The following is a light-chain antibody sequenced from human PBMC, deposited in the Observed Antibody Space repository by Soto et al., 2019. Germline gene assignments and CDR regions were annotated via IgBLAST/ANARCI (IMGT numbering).Light chain of an antibody. CDR1: QDINTY. Sequence: DILMTQSPSSLSASGGDRVSITCRASQDINTYLNWYQQIPGKAPRLLIFGAVSLQSGVPTRFTGGGSGTDFTLPITSLQPEDVATYYCQQSFTVPFTFGPGTKVDL. V-gene: IGKV1-39*01. J-gene: IGKJ3*01. CDR2: GAV. CDR3: QQSFTVPFT.